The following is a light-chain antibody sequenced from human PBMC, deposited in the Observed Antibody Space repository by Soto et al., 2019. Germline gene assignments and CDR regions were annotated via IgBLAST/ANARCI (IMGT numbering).Light chain of an antibody. CDR1: SSNIGTNN. CDR3: ASWDVSLSGHWV. J-gene: IGLJ3*02. CDR2: GHN. Sequence: QSVLTQSPSASGTPGQRVSISCSGSSSNIGTNNVDWYQQLPGMAPKLLIYGHNQRPSGVPDRFSGSKSGTSASLAISGLRSEDEATYYCASWDVSLSGHWVFGGGTKLTVL. V-gene: IGLV1-47*01.